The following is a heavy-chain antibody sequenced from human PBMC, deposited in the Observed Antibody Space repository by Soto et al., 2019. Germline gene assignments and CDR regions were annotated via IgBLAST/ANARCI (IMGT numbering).Heavy chain of an antibody. J-gene: IGHJ4*02. CDR1: GFTFSSYA. CDR2: ISYDASNK. V-gene: IGHV3-30*01. D-gene: IGHD3-9*01. Sequence: WVTLRLSWAASGFTFSSYAMHWVRQAPGKWLERVAGISYDASNKYYAASVKGRCTISRATSNNTLYLQLNSLRAEDTAVYYCARDGQNVLRYFDWLSQIFDYWGQGTLVTVCS. CDR3: ARDGQNVLRYFDWLSQIFDY.